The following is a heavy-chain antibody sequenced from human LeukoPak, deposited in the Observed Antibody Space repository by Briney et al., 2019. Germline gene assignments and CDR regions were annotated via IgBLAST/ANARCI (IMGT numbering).Heavy chain of an antibody. CDR1: GFTFSDSA. CDR3: TRRYFHDSSGSYYGDY. D-gene: IGHD3-22*01. V-gene: IGHV3-73*01. J-gene: IGHJ4*02. CDR2: IRSKANNYAT. Sequence: GGSLRLSCAASGFTFSDSAMHWVRQASGKGLEWVGRIRSKANNYATTYDASVKGRFTISRDDSKNTALLQMNNLKTEDTAVYYCTRRYFHDSSGSYYGDYWGRGTRVTVSS.